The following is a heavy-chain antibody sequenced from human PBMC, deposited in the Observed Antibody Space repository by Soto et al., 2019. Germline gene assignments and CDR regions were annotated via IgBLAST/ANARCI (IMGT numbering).Heavy chain of an antibody. Sequence: SVKVSCKASGFTFTSSAVQWVRQARGQRLEWIGWIVVGSGNTNYAQKFQERVTITRDMSTSTAYMELSSLRSEDTAVYYCAADPGMYSSGWYRYYYGLDVWGQGTTVTVSS. V-gene: IGHV1-58*01. CDR2: IVVGSGNT. J-gene: IGHJ6*02. CDR3: AADPGMYSSGWYRYYYGLDV. D-gene: IGHD6-13*01. CDR1: GFTFTSSA.